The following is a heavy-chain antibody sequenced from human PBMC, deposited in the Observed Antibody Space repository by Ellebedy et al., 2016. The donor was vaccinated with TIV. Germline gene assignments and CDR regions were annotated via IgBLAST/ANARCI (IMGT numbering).Heavy chain of an antibody. CDR1: GGSISSYF. D-gene: IGHD3-22*01. CDR2: IYYSGST. Sequence: MPSETLSLTCNVSGGSISSYFWSWIRQPPGKGLEWIGDIYYSGSTNYNPSLKSRVTISIDTSKKQFTLGLSSVTAADTAVYYCASSVFSGYHAHWGQGALVTVSS. J-gene: IGHJ4*02. V-gene: IGHV4-59*08. CDR3: ASSVFSGYHAH.